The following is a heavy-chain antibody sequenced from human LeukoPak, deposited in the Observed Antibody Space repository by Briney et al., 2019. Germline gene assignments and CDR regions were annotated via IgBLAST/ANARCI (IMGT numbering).Heavy chain of an antibody. CDR3: AKAPDYGDYLIW. CDR1: GFTFDDYA. CDR2: ISWNSGSI. V-gene: IGHV3-9*01. Sequence: GRSLRLSCAASGFTFDDYAMHWVRQAPGRGLEWVSGISWNSGSIGYADSVKGRFTISRDNAKNSLYLQMNSLRAEDTALYYCAKAPDYGDYLIWWGQGTLVTVSS. D-gene: IGHD4-17*01. J-gene: IGHJ4*02.